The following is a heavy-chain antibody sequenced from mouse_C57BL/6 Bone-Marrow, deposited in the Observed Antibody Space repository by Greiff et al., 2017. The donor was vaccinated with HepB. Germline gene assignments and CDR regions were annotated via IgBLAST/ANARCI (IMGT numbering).Heavy chain of an antibody. V-gene: IGHV1-64*01. D-gene: IGHD1-1*01. Sequence: QVQLQQSGAELVKPGASVKLSCKASGYTFTSYWMHWVKQRPGQGLEWIGMIHPNSGSTNYNEKFKSKATLTVDKSSSTAYMQLSSLTSEDSAVYYCARGDYYGSSYFDYWGQGTLVTVSA. CDR2: IHPNSGST. J-gene: IGHJ3*01. CDR1: GYTFTSYW. CDR3: ARGDYYGSSYFDY.